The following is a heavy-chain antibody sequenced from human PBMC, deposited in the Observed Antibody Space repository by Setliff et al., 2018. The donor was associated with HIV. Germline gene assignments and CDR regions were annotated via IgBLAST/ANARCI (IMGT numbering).Heavy chain of an antibody. Sequence: GSLRLSCAASGFTFNTYSLNWVRQPPGKGLEWIGEINHSGSTNYNPSLKSRVTISVDTSKNQFSLKLSSVTAADTAVYYCARSVRSRFLEWLRREYYYYYMDVWGKGTTVTVSS. D-gene: IGHD3-3*01. CDR2: INHSGST. CDR3: ARSVRSRFLEWLRREYYYYYMDV. V-gene: IGHV4-34*01. J-gene: IGHJ6*03. CDR1: GFTFNTYS.